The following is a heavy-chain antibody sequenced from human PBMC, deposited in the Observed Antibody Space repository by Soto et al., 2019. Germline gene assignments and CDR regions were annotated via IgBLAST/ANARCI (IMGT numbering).Heavy chain of an antibody. CDR3: ARLRRITMVRGAYNWFDP. CDR2: IYYSGST. CDR1: GGSISSSSYY. V-gene: IGHV4-39*01. Sequence: QLQLQESGPGLVKPSETLSLTCTVSGGSISSSSYYWGWIRQPPGKGLEWIGSIYYSGSTYYNPSLKSRVTISVATSKNQFSLKLSSVTAADTAVYYCARLRRITMVRGAYNWFDPWGQGTLVTVSS. J-gene: IGHJ5*02. D-gene: IGHD3-10*01.